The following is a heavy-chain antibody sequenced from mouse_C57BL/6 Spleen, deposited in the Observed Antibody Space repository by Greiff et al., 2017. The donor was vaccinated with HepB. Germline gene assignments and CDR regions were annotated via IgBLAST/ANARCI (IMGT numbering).Heavy chain of an antibody. V-gene: IGHV1-52*01. CDR2: IDPSDSET. Sequence: QVHVKQPGAELVRPGSSVKLSCKASGYTFTSYWMHWVKQRPIQGLEWIGNIDPSDSETHYNQKFKDKATLTVDKSSSTAYMQLSSLTSEDSAVYYCARHEDYSNYLYYAMDYWGQGTSVTVSS. CDR3: ARHEDYSNYLYYAMDY. CDR1: GYTFTSYW. J-gene: IGHJ4*01. D-gene: IGHD2-5*01.